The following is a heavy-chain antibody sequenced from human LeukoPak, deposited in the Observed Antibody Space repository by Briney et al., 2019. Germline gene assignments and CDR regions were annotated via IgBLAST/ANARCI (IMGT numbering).Heavy chain of an antibody. CDR2: IYHSGST. V-gene: IGHV4-30-2*01. CDR3: ARVLPGGRYYDFWSGLDY. J-gene: IGHJ4*02. Sequence: PSQTLSLTCTVSGGSISSGGYYWSWIRQPPGKGLEWIGYIYHSGSTYYNPSLKSRVTISVDRSKNQFSLKLSSVTAADTAVYYCARVLPGGRYYDFWSGLDYWGQGTLVTVSS. CDR1: GGSISSGGYY. D-gene: IGHD3-3*01.